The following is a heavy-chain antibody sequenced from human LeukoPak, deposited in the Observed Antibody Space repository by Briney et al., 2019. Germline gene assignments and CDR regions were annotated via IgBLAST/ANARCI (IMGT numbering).Heavy chain of an antibody. CDR3: ARDPSIEVAGGDY. D-gene: IGHD6-19*01. Sequence: TETLSLTCTVSGGSISSSSYYWGWIRQPPGKGLEWIRSIYYSGSTYYNPSLKSRVTISVDTSKNQFSLKLSSVTAADTAVYYCARDPSIEVAGGDYWGQGTLVTVSS. CDR2: IYYSGST. J-gene: IGHJ4*02. CDR1: GGSISSSSYY. V-gene: IGHV4-39*02.